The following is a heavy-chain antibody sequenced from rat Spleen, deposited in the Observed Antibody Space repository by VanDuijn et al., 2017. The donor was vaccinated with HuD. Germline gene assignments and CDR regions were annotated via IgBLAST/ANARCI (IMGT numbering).Heavy chain of an antibody. V-gene: IGHV5-29*01. Sequence: EVQLVESGGGLVQPGRSLKLSCAASGFTFNNYGMAWVRQAPTKGLEWVATISHDGSSTYYRDPEKGRFTISRDNAKSTLYLQMDSLRSEDTATYYCTRLYYSNWFAYWGQGTLVTVSS. CDR1: GFTFNNYG. D-gene: IGHD1-1*01. J-gene: IGHJ3*01. CDR3: TRLYYSNWFAY. CDR2: ISHDGSST.